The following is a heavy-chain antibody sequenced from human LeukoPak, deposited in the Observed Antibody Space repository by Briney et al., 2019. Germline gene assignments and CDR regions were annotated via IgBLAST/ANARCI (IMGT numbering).Heavy chain of an antibody. CDR3: ARGKDDILTGCFDL. V-gene: IGHV3-48*04. Sequence: PGGSLRLSCAASGFTFSSYSMNWVRQAPGKGLEWVSYISSSSSTIYYADSVKGRFTISRDNAKNSLYLQMNTLRAEDTAVYYCARGKDDILTGCFDLWGRGTLLTVSS. CDR1: GFTFSSYS. J-gene: IGHJ2*01. CDR2: ISSSSSTI. D-gene: IGHD3-9*01.